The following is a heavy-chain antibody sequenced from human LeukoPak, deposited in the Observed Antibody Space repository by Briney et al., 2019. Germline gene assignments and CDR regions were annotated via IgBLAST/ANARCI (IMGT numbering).Heavy chain of an antibody. V-gene: IGHV4-59*05. D-gene: IGHD3-10*01. Sequence: SETLSLTCTVSGGSINSYYWSWIRQPPGKELEWIASINYGGTTYYNPSLKSRVTISVDTSKNQFSLRLSSVTAADTAVYLCARYVVYGSGKYYFDYWGQGSLVTVSS. J-gene: IGHJ4*02. CDR2: INYGGTT. CDR3: ARYVVYGSGKYYFDY. CDR1: GGSINSYY.